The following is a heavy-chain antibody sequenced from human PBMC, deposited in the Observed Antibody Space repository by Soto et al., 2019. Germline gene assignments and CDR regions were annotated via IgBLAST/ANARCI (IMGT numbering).Heavy chain of an antibody. V-gene: IGHV3-7*01. Sequence: GALRLSCGASGFTLSSYWMSWVRQAPGKGLEWVANMKEDGTEKNYVDSVKGRFTISRDNAKNSLYLQMNSLRAEDTAVYYCARDRGYSTFDMWGQGTMVTVSS. J-gene: IGHJ3*02. CDR2: MKEDGTEK. CDR3: ARDRGYSTFDM. CDR1: GFTLSSYW. D-gene: IGHD1-26*01.